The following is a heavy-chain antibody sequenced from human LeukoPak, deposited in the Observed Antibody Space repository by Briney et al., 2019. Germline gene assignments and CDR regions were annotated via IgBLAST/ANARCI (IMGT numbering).Heavy chain of an antibody. V-gene: IGHV1-69*13. Sequence: SVKVSCKASGGTFSSYAISWVRQAPGQGLEWMGGIIPIFGTANYAQKFQGRVTITADESTSTAYMELSSLRSEDTAVYYCARGQPTEYYDSSGYARDWGQGTLVTVSS. J-gene: IGHJ4*02. CDR2: IIPIFGTA. D-gene: IGHD3-22*01. CDR3: ARGQPTEYYDSSGYARD. CDR1: GGTFSSYA.